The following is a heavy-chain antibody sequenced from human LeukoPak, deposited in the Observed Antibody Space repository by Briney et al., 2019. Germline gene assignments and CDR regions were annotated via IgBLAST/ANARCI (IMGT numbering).Heavy chain of an antibody. D-gene: IGHD4-17*01. V-gene: IGHV1-69*05. CDR2: IIPIFGTA. CDR1: GGTFSSYA. J-gene: IGHJ3*02. CDR3: ARAQGYGDYQAGAFDI. Sequence: SVEVSCKASGGTFSSYAISWVRQAPGQGLEWMGGIIPIFGTANYAQKFQGRVTITTDESTSTAYMELSSLRSEDTAVYYCARAQGYGDYQAGAFDIWGQGTMATVSS.